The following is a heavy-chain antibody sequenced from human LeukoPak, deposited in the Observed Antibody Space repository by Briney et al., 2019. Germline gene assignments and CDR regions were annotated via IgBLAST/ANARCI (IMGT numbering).Heavy chain of an antibody. CDR3: ARERSGSYYTFDV. CDR2: VSQRGAT. Sequence: SETLSLTCAVSGASINGFSWSWIRQTPEKGLEWITYVSQRGATTSNPSHKTRVSISADTSKSQFSLKMTSVSAADTAIYYCARERSGSYYTFDVWGPGTMVSVS. CDR1: GASINGFS. V-gene: IGHV4-59*13. J-gene: IGHJ3*01. D-gene: IGHD1-26*01.